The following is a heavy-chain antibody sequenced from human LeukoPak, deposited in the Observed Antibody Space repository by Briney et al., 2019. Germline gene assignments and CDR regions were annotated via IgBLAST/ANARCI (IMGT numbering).Heavy chain of an antibody. J-gene: IGHJ6*03. CDR2: ISSSSSYI. CDR1: GFTFSSYS. Sequence: AGGSLRLSCAASGFTFSSYSMNWVRQAPGKGLEWVSSISSSSSYIYYADSVKGRFTISRDNAKNSLYLQMNSLRAEDTAVYYCARGGTMVRGVGNYYYYYYMDVWGKGTTVTVS. V-gene: IGHV3-21*04. D-gene: IGHD3-10*01. CDR3: ARGGTMVRGVGNYYYYYYMDV.